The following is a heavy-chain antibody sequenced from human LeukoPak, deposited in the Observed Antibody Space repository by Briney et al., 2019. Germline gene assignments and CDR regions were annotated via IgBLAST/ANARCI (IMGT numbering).Heavy chain of an antibody. J-gene: IGHJ5*02. CDR1: GFTFSSYA. CDR2: ISGSGGST. D-gene: IGHD4-11*01. CDR3: TPTESNWFDP. Sequence: PGGSLRLSCAASGFTFSSYAMSWVRQAPGQGREGGSAISGSGGSTYYADSVKGRFTISRDNSKNTLYLQMNSLRAEDTAVYYCTPTESNWFDPWGQRTLVTVSS. V-gene: IGHV3-23*01.